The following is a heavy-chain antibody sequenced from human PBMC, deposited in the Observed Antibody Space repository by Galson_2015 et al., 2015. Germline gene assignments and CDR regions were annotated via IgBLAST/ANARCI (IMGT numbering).Heavy chain of an antibody. V-gene: IGHV3-30*07. Sequence: SLRLSCAASGFTFSSYAMHWVRQAPGKGLEWVAVISYDGSNKYYADSVKGRFTISRDNSKNTLYLQMNSLRAEDTAVYYCARAYCGGDCYSRYFQHWGQGTLVTVSS. J-gene: IGHJ1*01. CDR3: ARAYCGGDCYSRYFQH. CDR1: GFTFSSYA. CDR2: ISYDGSNK. D-gene: IGHD2-21*01.